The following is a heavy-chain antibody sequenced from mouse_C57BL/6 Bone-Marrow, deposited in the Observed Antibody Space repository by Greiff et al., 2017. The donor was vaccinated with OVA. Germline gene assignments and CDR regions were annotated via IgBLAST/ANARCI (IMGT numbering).Heavy chain of an antibody. J-gene: IGHJ4*01. V-gene: IGHV2-9-1*01. CDR1: GFSLTSYA. CDR3: ARNFDYGSSSHYYAMDY. Sequence: VQVVESGPGLVAPSQSLSITCTVSGFSLTSYAISWVRQPPGKGLEWLGVIWTGGGTNYNSALKSRLSISKDNSKSQVFLKMNSLQTDDTARYYCARNFDYGSSSHYYAMDYWGQGTSVTVSS. D-gene: IGHD1-1*01. CDR2: IWTGGGT.